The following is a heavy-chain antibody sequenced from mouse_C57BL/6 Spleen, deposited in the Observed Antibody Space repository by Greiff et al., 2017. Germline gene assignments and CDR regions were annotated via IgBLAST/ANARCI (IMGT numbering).Heavy chain of an antibody. CDR3: ARGDYGSSFPMDY. D-gene: IGHD1-1*01. CDR2: LDPSDSYT. CDR1: GYTFTSYW. J-gene: IGHJ4*01. V-gene: IGHV1-69*01. Sequence: VQLQQPGAELVMPGASVKLSCKASGYTFTSYWMHWVKQRPGQGLEWIGELDPSDSYTNYNQKFKGKSTLTVDKSSSTAYMQLSSLTSEDSAVYYCARGDYGSSFPMDYWGQGTSVTVFS.